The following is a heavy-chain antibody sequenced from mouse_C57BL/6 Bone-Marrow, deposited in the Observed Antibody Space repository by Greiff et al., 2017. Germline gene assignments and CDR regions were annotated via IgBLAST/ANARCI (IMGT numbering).Heavy chain of an antibody. CDR2: IHPNSGST. CDR1: GYTFTSYW. CDR3: ARLGKITTVPWYFDV. V-gene: IGHV1-64*01. Sequence: VQLQQPGAELVKPGASVKLSCKASGYTFTSYWMHWVKQRPGQGLEWIGMIHPNSGSTNYNEKFKSKATLTVDKSSSTAYMQLSSLTSEDSAVYYCARLGKITTVPWYFDVWGTGTTVTVSS. J-gene: IGHJ1*03. D-gene: IGHD1-1*01.